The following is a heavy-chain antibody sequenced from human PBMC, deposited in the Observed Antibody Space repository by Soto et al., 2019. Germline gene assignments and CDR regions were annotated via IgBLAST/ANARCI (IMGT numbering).Heavy chain of an antibody. CDR3: ARDLSH. Sequence: DVQLVESGGGLVQPGGSLRLSCAASGFPFNTYAVHWVRQAPGKGLEWISYINSASTTTFHADSVKGRFTVSRDNAENSLYLQMSSLRPEDTAVYYCARDLSHWGQGTLVTVSS. V-gene: IGHV3-48*01. CDR2: INSASTTT. CDR1: GFPFNTYA. J-gene: IGHJ4*02.